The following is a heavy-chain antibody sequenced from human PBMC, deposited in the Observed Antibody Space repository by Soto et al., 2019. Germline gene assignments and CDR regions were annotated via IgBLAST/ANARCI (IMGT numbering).Heavy chain of an antibody. Sequence: VQLVESGGDLVQPGGSLRLSCAASGFTFSSYEMNWVRQAPGKGLEWVSYISSIGTSMDYADSVKGRFTISRDNAKNSLHLQLNSLRDEDTAVYYCARETHFIDYWGQGTLVSVSA. CDR3: ARETHFIDY. J-gene: IGHJ4*02. CDR1: GFTFSSYE. V-gene: IGHV3-48*03. CDR2: ISSIGTSM.